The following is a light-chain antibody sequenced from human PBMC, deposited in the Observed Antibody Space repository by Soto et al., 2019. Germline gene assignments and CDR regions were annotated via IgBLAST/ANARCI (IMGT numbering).Light chain of an antibody. Sequence: DIQMTQSPSSLSASVGDRVTITCRASQSVIKYLHWYQQKPGKVPMLLIYAASNLQSGAPSRFSGSGSDAYFTLTISILQPEDVASYFCQQSYTSPWTFGPGTKVEIK. CDR1: QSVIKY. V-gene: IGKV1-39*01. CDR2: AAS. CDR3: QQSYTSPWT. J-gene: IGKJ1*01.